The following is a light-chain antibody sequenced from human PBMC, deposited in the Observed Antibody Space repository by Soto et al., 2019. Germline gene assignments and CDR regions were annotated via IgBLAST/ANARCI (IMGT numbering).Light chain of an antibody. V-gene: IGLV2-11*01. Sequence: VLAQPRSVSGSPGQLLTISCTGTSSDVDDYRYVSWYQQYPGKAPKLVIYDGNKRPSGVPDRFSGSNSGNTASLTISGLQAEDEADYYCCSYVTTPEIFGTGTKSPS. J-gene: IGLJ1*01. CDR2: DGN. CDR1: SSDVDDYRY. CDR3: CSYVTTPEI.